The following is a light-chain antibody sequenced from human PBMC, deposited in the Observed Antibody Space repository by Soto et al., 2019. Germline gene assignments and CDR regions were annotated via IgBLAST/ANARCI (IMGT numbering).Light chain of an antibody. J-gene: IGKJ4*01. CDR1: RDISNY. CDR2: GAS. V-gene: IGKV1-27*01. CDR3: QQANSFPLT. Sequence: DIRVTQSPSSLSASLGDRVSITCLGSRDISNYLDWYQQKXGKVPRXXXSGASTLHSGVPSRFRGSGSGTDFTLTISSLQPEDFETYYCQQANSFPLTFGGGTKVDIK.